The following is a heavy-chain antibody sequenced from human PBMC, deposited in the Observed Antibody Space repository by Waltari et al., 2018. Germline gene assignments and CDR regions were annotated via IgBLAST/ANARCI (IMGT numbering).Heavy chain of an antibody. V-gene: IGHV4-34*01. Sequence: QVQLQQWGAGLLKPSETLSLTCAVYGGSFSGYYWSWIRQTPGKGLEWIGEINHSGSTNYNASLKRRVTRSVDTSKKQFSLKLSSVTAADTALYYCAKGLRSGDAFDIWGQGTMVTVSS. D-gene: IGHD3-3*01. CDR3: AKGLRSGDAFDI. CDR2: INHSGST. J-gene: IGHJ3*02. CDR1: GGSFSGYY.